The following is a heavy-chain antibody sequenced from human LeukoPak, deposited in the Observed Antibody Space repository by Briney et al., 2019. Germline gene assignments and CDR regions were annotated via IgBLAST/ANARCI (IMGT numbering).Heavy chain of an antibody. D-gene: IGHD5-18*01. V-gene: IGHV1-2*02. CDR2: INPNSGGT. CDR1: GYTFTGYY. Sequence: GASVKVSCKASGYTFTGYYMHWVRQAPGQGLEWMGWINPNSGGTNYAQKFQGRVTMTRDTSISTAYMELSRLRSDDTAVYYSARVVDTAMVHFDYWGQGTLVTVSS. J-gene: IGHJ4*02. CDR3: ARVVDTAMVHFDY.